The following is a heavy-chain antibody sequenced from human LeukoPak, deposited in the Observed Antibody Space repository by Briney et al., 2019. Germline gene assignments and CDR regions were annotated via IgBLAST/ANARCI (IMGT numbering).Heavy chain of an antibody. CDR3: AREGGTVEIGEFDY. CDR2: ISISSSTI. V-gene: IGHV3-48*01. Sequence: GGSLRLSCAASGFTFSSYSMNWVRQAPGKGLEWVSYISISSSTIYYADSVKGRCTTSRDNSKNTVYLQMNSLRAEDTAVYYCAREGGTVEIGEFDYWGQGTLVTVSS. J-gene: IGHJ4*02. CDR1: GFTFSSYS. D-gene: IGHD1-7*01.